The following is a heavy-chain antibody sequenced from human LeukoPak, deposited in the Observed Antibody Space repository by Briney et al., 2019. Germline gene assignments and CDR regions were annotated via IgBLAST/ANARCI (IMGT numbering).Heavy chain of an antibody. V-gene: IGHV3-30*04. D-gene: IGHD6-19*01. J-gene: IGHJ4*02. CDR3: AKTPMTNGWYYFDS. CDR1: GFTFSSYA. Sequence: GGSLRLSCAASGFTFSSYAMHWVRQAPGKGLEWVAVISYDGSNKYYADSVKGRFTISRDNSKNTLFLQMNSLRAEDTAVYYCAKTPMTNGWYYFDSWGQGTLVSVSS. CDR2: ISYDGSNK.